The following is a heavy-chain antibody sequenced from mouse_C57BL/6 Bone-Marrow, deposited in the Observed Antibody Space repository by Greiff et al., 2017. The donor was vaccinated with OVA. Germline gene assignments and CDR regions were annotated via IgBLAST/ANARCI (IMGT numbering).Heavy chain of an antibody. Sequence: VQLQQSGAELVKPGASVKMSCKASGYTFTSYWITWVKQRPGQGLEWIGDIYPGSGSTNYNEKFKSKATLTVDTSSSTAYMHHSSVTSEYSAVYYCATANWGFFAYWGQGTLVTVSA. J-gene: IGHJ3*01. D-gene: IGHD4-1*01. CDR1: GYTFTSYW. V-gene: IGHV1-55*01. CDR3: ATANWGFFAY. CDR2: IYPGSGST.